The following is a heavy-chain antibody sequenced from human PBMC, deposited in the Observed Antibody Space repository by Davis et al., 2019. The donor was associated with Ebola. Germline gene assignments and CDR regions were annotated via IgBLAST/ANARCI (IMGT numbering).Heavy chain of an antibody. Sequence: MPSETLSLTCSVSGDSISSGGYYWTWVRQHPGKGLEWIGLIYDGGSAYYKSSLKSRTMISVDTFKNQLSLNLNSVTAADTAMYYCARGVEGGSYHDAYDIWGQGTLVTVSS. CDR1: GDSISSGGYY. J-gene: IGHJ3*02. CDR3: ARGVEGGSYHDAYDI. CDR2: IYDGGSA. V-gene: IGHV4-31*03. D-gene: IGHD1-26*01.